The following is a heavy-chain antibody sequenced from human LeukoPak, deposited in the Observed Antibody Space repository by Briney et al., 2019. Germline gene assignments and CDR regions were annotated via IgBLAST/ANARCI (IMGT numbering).Heavy chain of an antibody. CDR2: ISSSSSSI. D-gene: IGHD3-10*01. CDR1: EFTFSNFG. V-gene: IGHV3-48*01. Sequence: PGGSLRLSCAASEFTFSNFGMNWVRQAPGKGLEWVSYISSSSSSIYYADSVRGRFTISRDNAKNSLYLQMNSLRAEDTAVYYCASLYYGSGSSLYYYYGMDVWGQGTTVTVSS. J-gene: IGHJ6*02. CDR3: ASLYYGSGSSLYYYYGMDV.